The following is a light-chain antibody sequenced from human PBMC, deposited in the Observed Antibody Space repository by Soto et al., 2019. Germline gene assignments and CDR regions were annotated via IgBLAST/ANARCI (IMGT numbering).Light chain of an antibody. CDR2: EVS. CDR1: SSDIGGYNY. Sequence: QSALTQPASVSGSPGQSITISCTGTSSDIGGYNYVSWYQQYPGKAPKLMIYEVSNRPSGVSYRFSGSKSGNTASLTVSGLQAEDEADYYCSSYTSTYTYVFGTGTKLTVL. J-gene: IGLJ1*01. CDR3: SSYTSTYTYV. V-gene: IGLV2-14*01.